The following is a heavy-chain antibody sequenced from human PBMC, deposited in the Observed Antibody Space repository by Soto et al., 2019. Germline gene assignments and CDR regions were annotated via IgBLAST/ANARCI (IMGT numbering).Heavy chain of an antibody. CDR2: LSSSSSYT. CDR3: ARGPYGSYYFDY. J-gene: IGHJ4*02. CDR1: GFTFSDYY. D-gene: IGHD3-10*01. V-gene: IGHV3-11*05. Sequence: QVQLVESGGGLVKPGGSLRLSCAASGFTFSDYYMSWIRQAPGKGLECVSYLSSSSSYTNYADSVKGRFTISRDNAKSSLYLQMNSLRAEDTAVYYCARGPYGSYYFDYWGQGTLVTVSS.